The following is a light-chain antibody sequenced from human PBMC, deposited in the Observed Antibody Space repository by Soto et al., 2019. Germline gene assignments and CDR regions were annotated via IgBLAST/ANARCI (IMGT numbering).Light chain of an antibody. V-gene: IGKV3-11*01. CDR2: GAT. Sequence: DIVLTQSPFTLCLSPDEIATLSCRAIQSLSNNILLAWYQQKPGQAPRLLIHGATTRATGIPARFSGSGSGTEFTLTISSLEPEDFAVYYCQQRSNWPITFGQGTRLEIK. CDR3: QQRSNWPIT. J-gene: IGKJ5*01. CDR1: QSLSNN.